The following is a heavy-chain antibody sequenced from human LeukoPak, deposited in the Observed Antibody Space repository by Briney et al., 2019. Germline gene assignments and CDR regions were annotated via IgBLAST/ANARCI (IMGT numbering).Heavy chain of an antibody. D-gene: IGHD5-12*01. V-gene: IGHV4-4*07. CDR3: ARDKVANDY. J-gene: IGHJ4*02. CDR1: GGSISSYY. Sequence: SETLSLTCTVSGGSISSYYWSWIRHPAGKGLEWIGRVYSSGDTTYNPSLKSRVTISVDKSKSQFSLRLTSVTAADTAVYYCARDKVANDYWGQGTLVTVAS. CDR2: VYSSGDT.